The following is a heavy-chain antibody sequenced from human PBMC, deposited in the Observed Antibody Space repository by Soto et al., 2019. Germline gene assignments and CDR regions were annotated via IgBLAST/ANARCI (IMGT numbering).Heavy chain of an antibody. CDR1: GYSFTSYW. D-gene: IGHD6-19*01. CDR2: IDPSDSYT. CDR3: ARAYSSGAFDVY. Sequence: GESLKISCKGSGYSFTSYWIGWVRQMPGKGLEWMGRIDPSDSYTNYSPSFQGHVTISADKSISTAYLQWSSLKASDTAMYYCARAYSSGAFDVYWGQGTLVTVSS. J-gene: IGHJ4*02. V-gene: IGHV5-10-1*01.